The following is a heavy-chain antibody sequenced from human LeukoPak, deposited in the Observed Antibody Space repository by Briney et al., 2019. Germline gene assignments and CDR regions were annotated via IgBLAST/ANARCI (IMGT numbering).Heavy chain of an antibody. CDR2: ISWNSGSI. CDR3: AKMVYGYYFDY. D-gene: IGHD2-8*01. J-gene: IGHJ4*02. CDR1: GFTFDGYA. Sequence: PGGSLRLSCAASGFTFDGYAMHWVRQAPGKGLEWVSGISWNSGSIGYADSVKGRFTISRDNAKNSLYLQMNSLRAEDTALYYCAKMVYGYYFDYWGQGTLVTVSS. V-gene: IGHV3-9*01.